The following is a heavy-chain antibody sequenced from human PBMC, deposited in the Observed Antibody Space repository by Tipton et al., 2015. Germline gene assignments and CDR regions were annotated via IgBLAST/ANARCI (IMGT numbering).Heavy chain of an antibody. CDR2: IQYSGST. CDR3: ARARGRRGGGCGS. CDR1: SDSINKYY. V-gene: IGHV4-59*07. D-gene: IGHD6-19*01. Sequence: TLSLTCTVSSDSINKYYWSWIRQPPGKELEWIGYIQYSGSTNYNPSLKSRVTISVDTSKTQFSLKMSSVTASDTAVYYCARARGRRGGGCGSWGQGSLVTVAS. J-gene: IGHJ5*02.